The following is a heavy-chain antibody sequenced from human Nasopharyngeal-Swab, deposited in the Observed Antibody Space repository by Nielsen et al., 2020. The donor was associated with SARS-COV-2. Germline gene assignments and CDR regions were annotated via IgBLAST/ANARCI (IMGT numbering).Heavy chain of an antibody. CDR1: GFTFDDYA. J-gene: IGHJ6*02. D-gene: IGHD5-18*01. V-gene: IGHV3-9*01. CDR2: IIWNSGPT. CDR3: AKDFNVDTAMVTYYYGMDV. Sequence: GGSLRLSCAASGFTFDDYAMHWVRQAPGKGLEWVSGIIWNSGPTGYADSVKGRFTISRDNAKSSLYLQMNSLRAEDTALYYFAKDFNVDTAMVTYYYGMDVWGQGTTVTVSS.